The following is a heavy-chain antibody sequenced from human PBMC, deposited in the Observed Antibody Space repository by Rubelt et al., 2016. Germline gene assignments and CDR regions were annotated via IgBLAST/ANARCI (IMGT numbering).Heavy chain of an antibody. CDR2: INPSGGST. CDR1: GYTFTSYA. J-gene: IGHJ4*02. CDR3: ARGQETTVTIEGVLGY. V-gene: IGHV1-46*01. Sequence: QVQLVQSGAEVKKPGASVKVSCKASGYTFTSYAMHWVRQAPGQRLEWMGIINPSGGSTSYAQKFQGRVTMTRGRSTSTVYMELRGLGSEDTAMYYCARGQETTVTIEGVLGYWGQGTLATVSS. D-gene: IGHD4-17*01.